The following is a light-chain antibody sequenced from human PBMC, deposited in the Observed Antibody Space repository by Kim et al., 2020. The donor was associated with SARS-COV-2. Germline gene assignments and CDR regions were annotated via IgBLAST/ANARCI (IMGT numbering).Light chain of an antibody. CDR1: QSFGTN. J-gene: IGKJ2*02. CDR3: QQYNNWPLPCT. V-gene: IGKV3-15*01. CDR2: GTS. Sequence: SPGERAALSCRASQSFGTNLAWYQQKPGQAPRLLLYGTSIRATGSPARFSGSGSGTEFTLTISSLQSEDFAVYYCQQYNNWPLPCTFGQGTRLEI.